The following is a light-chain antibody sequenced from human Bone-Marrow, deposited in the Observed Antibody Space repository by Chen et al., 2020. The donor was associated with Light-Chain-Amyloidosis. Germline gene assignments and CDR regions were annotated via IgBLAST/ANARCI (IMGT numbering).Light chain of an antibody. CDR3: QSADSSGTYEVI. CDR1: DLPTKY. CDR2: RDT. V-gene: IGLV3-25*03. Sequence: SYVLTQPPSASVSPGQTARITGSGDDLPTKYAYWYQQQPGQAPVLVIHRDTERPSGISERFSGASSGTTATLTISGVQAEDEADYHCQSADSSGTYEVIFGGGTKLTVL. J-gene: IGLJ2*01.